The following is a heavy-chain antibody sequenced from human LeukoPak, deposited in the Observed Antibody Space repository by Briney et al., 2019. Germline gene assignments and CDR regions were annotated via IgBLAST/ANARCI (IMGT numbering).Heavy chain of an antibody. Sequence: GTSVEVSCKASGFTFTSSAVQWVRQARGQRLEWIGWIVVGSGNTNYAQKFQERVTITRDMSTSTAYMELSSLRSEDTAVYYCAATPPNYDFWSGGFDYWGQGTLVTVSS. J-gene: IGHJ4*02. D-gene: IGHD3-3*01. CDR1: GFTFTSSA. V-gene: IGHV1-58*01. CDR3: AATPPNYDFWSGGFDY. CDR2: IVVGSGNT.